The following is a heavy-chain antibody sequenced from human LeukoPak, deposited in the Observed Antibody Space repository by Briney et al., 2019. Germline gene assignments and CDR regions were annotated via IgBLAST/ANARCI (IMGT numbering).Heavy chain of an antibody. V-gene: IGHV1-69*11. D-gene: IGHD3-10*01. CDR3: VREGINKAFDS. CDR1: GGTFSSYA. Sequence: GASVKVSCKASGGTFSSYAISWVRQAPGQGLEWMGRIIPILGTANYAQKFQGRVTITADESTSTAYMELSWLTSDDTAIYYCVREGINKAFDSWDQGTWVIVSS. J-gene: IGHJ4*02. CDR2: IIPILGTA.